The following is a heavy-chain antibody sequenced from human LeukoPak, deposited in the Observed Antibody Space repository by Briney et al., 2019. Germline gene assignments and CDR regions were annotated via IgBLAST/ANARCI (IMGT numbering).Heavy chain of an antibody. J-gene: IGHJ6*02. CDR1: GYTFTSYY. Sequence: ASVKVSCKASGYTFTSYYKHWVRQAPGQGLEWMGIINPSGGSTSYAQKFQGRVTMTRDTSTSTVYMELSSLRSEDTAVYYCARDRFLEWLSRDAYYYYGMDVWGQGTTVTVSS. V-gene: IGHV1-46*01. D-gene: IGHD3-3*01. CDR3: ARDRFLEWLSRDAYYYYGMDV. CDR2: INPSGGST.